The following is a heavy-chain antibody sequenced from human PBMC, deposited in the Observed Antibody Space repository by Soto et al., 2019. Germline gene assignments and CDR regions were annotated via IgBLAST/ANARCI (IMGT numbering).Heavy chain of an antibody. CDR1: GYTFTSYD. D-gene: IGHD2-2*01. Sequence: ASVKVSCKASGYTFTSYDINWVRQATGQGLEWMGWMNPNSGNTGYAQKIQGRVTMTRNTSISTAYMELSSLRSEDTAVYYCARGRAYCSSTSRYRPENWFDPWGQGTLVTVSS. CDR3: ARGRAYCSSTSRYRPENWFDP. J-gene: IGHJ5*02. CDR2: MNPNSGNT. V-gene: IGHV1-8*01.